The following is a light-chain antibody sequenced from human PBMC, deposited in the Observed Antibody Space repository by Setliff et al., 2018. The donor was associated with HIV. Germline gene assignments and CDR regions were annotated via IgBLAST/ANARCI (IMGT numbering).Light chain of an antibody. Sequence: QSVLPQPASVSGSPGQSITISCTGTSSDVGGYNYVSWYQQHPGKAPKLMIYDVSKRPSGVSNRFSGSKSGNTASLTISGLQAEDEADYYCCSYAGSSALYVFGIGTKV. V-gene: IGLV2-23*02. CDR3: CSYAGSSALYV. CDR2: DVS. CDR1: SSDVGGYNY. J-gene: IGLJ1*01.